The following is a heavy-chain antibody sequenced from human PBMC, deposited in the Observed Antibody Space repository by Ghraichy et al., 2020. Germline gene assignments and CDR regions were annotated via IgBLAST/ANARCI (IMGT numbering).Heavy chain of an antibody. CDR1: GFTVSSNY. V-gene: IGHV3-66*01. Sequence: GGSLRLSCAASGFTVSSNYMSWVRQAPGKGLEWVSVIYSGGRTYYADSVKGRFTISRDNSKKTLYLKMNSLRAEDTAVYYCARDLIAVAGNYFDYWGQGTLVTVSS. CDR2: IYSGGRT. J-gene: IGHJ4*02. D-gene: IGHD6-19*01. CDR3: ARDLIAVAGNYFDY.